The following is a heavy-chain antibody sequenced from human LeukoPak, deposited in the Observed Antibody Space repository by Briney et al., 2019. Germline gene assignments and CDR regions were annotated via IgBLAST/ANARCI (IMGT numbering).Heavy chain of an antibody. CDR3: ANGGTYSSGP. Sequence: GGSLRLSCAASGFTFISYWMSWVRQAPGKGLEWVANIKPDGSAQYYVDSVKGRFTISRDNAKNSLFLQINSLRAEDTAVYYCANGGTYSSGPWGQGTLVTVSS. CDR1: GFTFISYW. J-gene: IGHJ5*02. V-gene: IGHV3-7*01. D-gene: IGHD3-22*01. CDR2: IKPDGSAQ.